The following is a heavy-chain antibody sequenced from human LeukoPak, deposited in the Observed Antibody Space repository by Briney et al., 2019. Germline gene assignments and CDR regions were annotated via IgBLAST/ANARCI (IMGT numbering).Heavy chain of an antibody. D-gene: IGHD3-10*01. CDR2: INPNSGGT. CDR1: GYTFTGYY. J-gene: IGHJ4*02. CDR3: ARGYYSSGSSYSYYFDY. V-gene: IGHV1-2*02. Sequence: ASVKVSCNASGYTFTGYYMHWVRQAPGQGLEWMGWINPNSGGTNYAQKFQGRVTMTRDTSISTAYMELSRLRSDDTAVYYCARGYYSSGSSYSYYFDYWGQGTLVTVSS.